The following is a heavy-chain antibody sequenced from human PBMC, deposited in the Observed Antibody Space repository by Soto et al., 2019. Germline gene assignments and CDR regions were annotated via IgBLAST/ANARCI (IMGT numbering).Heavy chain of an antibody. Sequence: SETLSLTCTVSGGSISSYYWSWIRQPPGKGLEWIGYIYYSGSTNYNPSLKSRVTISVDTSKNQFSLKLSSVTAADAAVYYCARAKFREWELQRGVYYYYYGMDVWGQGTTVTVSS. J-gene: IGHJ6*02. V-gene: IGHV4-59*01. CDR2: IYYSGST. D-gene: IGHD1-26*01. CDR3: ARAKFREWELQRGVYYYYYGMDV. CDR1: GGSISSYY.